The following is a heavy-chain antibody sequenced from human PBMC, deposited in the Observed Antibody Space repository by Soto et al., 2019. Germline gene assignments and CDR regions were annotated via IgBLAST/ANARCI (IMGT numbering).Heavy chain of an antibody. CDR2: ISSSSSYI. D-gene: IGHD4-4*01. CDR1: GFTFSSYI. CDR3: ARGRGTTVTILGY. V-gene: IGHV3-21*01. J-gene: IGHJ4*02. Sequence: PGGSLRLSFAASGFTFSSYIMNWVRQAPVKGLEWVSSISSSSSYIYYADSVKGRFTISRDNAKNSLYLQMNSLRAEDTAVYYCARGRGTTVTILGYWGQGTLVPVSS.